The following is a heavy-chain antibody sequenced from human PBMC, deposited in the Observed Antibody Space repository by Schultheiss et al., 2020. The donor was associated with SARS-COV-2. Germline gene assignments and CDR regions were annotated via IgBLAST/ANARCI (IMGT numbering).Heavy chain of an antibody. D-gene: IGHD3-10*01. V-gene: IGHV4-34*01. CDR1: GGSFSGYY. Sequence: SETLSLTCAVYGGSFSGYYWSWIRQPAGKGLEWIGSIYHSGSTYYNPSLKSRVTISVDTSKNQFSLKLSSVTAADTAVYYCARADYGSGSPLDYWGQGTLVTVSS. CDR2: IYHSGST. J-gene: IGHJ4*02. CDR3: ARADYGSGSPLDY.